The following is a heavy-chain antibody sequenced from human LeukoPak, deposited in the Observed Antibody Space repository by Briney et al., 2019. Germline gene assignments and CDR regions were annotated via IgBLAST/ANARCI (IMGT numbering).Heavy chain of an antibody. J-gene: IGHJ3*02. V-gene: IGHV3-64*01. D-gene: IGHD5-24*01. CDR3: ARVLRWLPNGDAFDI. CDR1: GFTFSSYA. CDR2: ISSNGGST. Sequence: GGSLRLTCAASGFTFSSYAMHWVRQAPGKGLEYLSAISSNGGSTYYANSVKGRFTISRDNSKNTLYLQMGSLRAEDMAVYYCARVLRWLPNGDAFDIWGQGAMVTVSS.